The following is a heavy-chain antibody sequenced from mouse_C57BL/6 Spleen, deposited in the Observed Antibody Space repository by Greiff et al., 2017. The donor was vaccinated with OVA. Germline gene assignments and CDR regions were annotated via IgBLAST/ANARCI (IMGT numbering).Heavy chain of an antibody. CDR2: IHPNSGST. V-gene: IGHV1-64*01. J-gene: IGHJ2*01. CDR3: GRRVVSSTSYYFGY. D-gene: IGHD1-1*01. CDR1: GYTFTSYW. Sequence: QVQLQQSGAELVKPGASVKLSCKASGYTFTSYWMHWVKQRPGQGLEWIGMIHPNSGSTNYNEKFKSKATLTVDKSSSTAYMQLSSLTSEDSAVYYCGRRVVSSTSYYFGYWGQGTTLTVSS.